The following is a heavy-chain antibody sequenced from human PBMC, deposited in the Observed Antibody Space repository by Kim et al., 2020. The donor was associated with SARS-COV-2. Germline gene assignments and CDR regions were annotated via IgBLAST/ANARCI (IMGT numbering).Heavy chain of an antibody. D-gene: IGHD1-26*01. CDR1: GGTFSSYT. J-gene: IGHJ6*02. CDR2: IIPILGIA. CDR3: ARDSGSYDYYYYGMDV. Sequence: SVKVSCKASGGTFSSYTISWVRQAPGQGLEWMGRIIPILGIANYAQKFQGRVTITADKSTSTAYMELSSLRSEDTAVYYCARDSGSYDYYYYGMDVWGQGTTVTVSS. V-gene: IGHV1-69*02.